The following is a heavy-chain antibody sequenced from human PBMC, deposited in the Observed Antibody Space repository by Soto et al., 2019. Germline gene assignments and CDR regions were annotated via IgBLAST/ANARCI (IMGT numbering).Heavy chain of an antibody. V-gene: IGHV3-30*18. CDR2: ISYDGSNK. D-gene: IGHD5-12*01. CDR1: GFTFSSYG. CDR3: AKDNGSGCDWLRVGDASDI. J-gene: IGHJ3*02. Sequence: QVQLVESGGGVVQPGRSLRLSCEASGFTFSSYGMHWVRQAPGKGLEGVAVISYDGSNKYYADSVKGRLTISRDNSKNTLYLQMNSLRGEDTAVYYCAKDNGSGCDWLRVGDASDIWGQGTMVTVSS.